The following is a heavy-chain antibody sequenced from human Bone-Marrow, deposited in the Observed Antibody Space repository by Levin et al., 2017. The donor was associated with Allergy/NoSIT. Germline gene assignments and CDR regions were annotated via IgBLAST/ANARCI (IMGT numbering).Heavy chain of an antibody. V-gene: IGHV4-34*01. CDR1: SGSITGYL. J-gene: IGHJ6*02. D-gene: IGHD3-10*01. CDR2: INHSGST. CDR3: ARARGGHNYYYGLDV. Sequence: SETLSLTCGVSSGSITGYLWTWIRQPPGKGLEWIGEINHSGSTKYNPSLKSRVTMSVDTSKNQFSLRLSSVTAADTAVFYCARARGGHNYYYGLDVWSQGATVTVSS.